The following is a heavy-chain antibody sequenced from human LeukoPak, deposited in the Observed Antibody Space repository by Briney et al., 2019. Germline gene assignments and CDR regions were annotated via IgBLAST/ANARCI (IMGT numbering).Heavy chain of an antibody. CDR1: GGSISSGSYY. Sequence: SETLSLTCTVSGGSISSGSYYWSWIRQPAGTGLEWIGRIYTSGGTNYNPSLKSRVTISVDTSKNQFSLKLSSVTAADTAVYYCARGGSGYYFPFDPWGQGTLVTVSS. CDR3: ARGGSGYYFPFDP. J-gene: IGHJ5*02. CDR2: IYTSGGT. V-gene: IGHV4-61*02. D-gene: IGHD3-22*01.